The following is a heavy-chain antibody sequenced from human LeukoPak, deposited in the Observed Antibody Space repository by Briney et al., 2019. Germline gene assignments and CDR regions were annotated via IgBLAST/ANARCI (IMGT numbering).Heavy chain of an antibody. Sequence: GGSLRLSCAVSGFTFSSYGMHWVRQAPGKGLEWVAVISYDGSNKYYADSVKGRFTISRDNSKNTLYLQINSLRAEDTAVYYCAKALGGYCSSISCPPDYWGQGTLVTVSS. CDR1: GFTFSSYG. V-gene: IGHV3-30*18. J-gene: IGHJ4*02. CDR2: ISYDGSNK. D-gene: IGHD2-2*01. CDR3: AKALGGYCSSISCPPDY.